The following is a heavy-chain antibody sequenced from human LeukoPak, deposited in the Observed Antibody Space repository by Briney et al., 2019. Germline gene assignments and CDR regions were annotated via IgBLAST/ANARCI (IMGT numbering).Heavy chain of an antibody. D-gene: IGHD3-3*01. V-gene: IGHV1-3*01. CDR2: INAGNGNT. CDR3: AREKDTIFGVVIFDY. Sequence: ASVKVSCKASGYTFTSYAMHWVRQAPGQRLEWMGWINAGNGNTKYSQKFQGRVTITRDTSASTAYMELSSLRSEDTAVYYCAREKDTIFGVVIFDYWGQGTLVTVSS. CDR1: GYTFTSYA. J-gene: IGHJ4*02.